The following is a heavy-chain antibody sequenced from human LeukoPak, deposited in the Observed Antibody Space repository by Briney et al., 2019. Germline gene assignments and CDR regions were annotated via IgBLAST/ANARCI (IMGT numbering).Heavy chain of an antibody. V-gene: IGHV5-51*01. J-gene: IGHJ4*02. CDR3: ARHFYGFDY. CDR2: IYSDGSDT. D-gene: IGHD2/OR15-2a*01. CDR1: GFTNYW. Sequence: GESLKISCKGSGFTNYWIGWVRHMPGKRLEWMGIIYSDGSDTRYSPSFQGQVTISADKSISTAYLQWSSLKASDTAMYYCARHFYGFDYWGQGTLVTVSS.